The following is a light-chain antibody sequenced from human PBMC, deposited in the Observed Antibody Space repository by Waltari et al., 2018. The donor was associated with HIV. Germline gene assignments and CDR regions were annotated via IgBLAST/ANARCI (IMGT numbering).Light chain of an antibody. CDR3: QQLNSYPT. Sequence: DIQLTQSPSFLSASVGDRVTITCRASQDISSYLAWYQHKPGKAPKLLIYAASTLQSGVPSRFSGSGSGTEFTLTISSLQPEDFATYYCQQLNSYPTFGQGTRLEIK. CDR1: QDISSY. CDR2: AAS. V-gene: IGKV1-9*01. J-gene: IGKJ5*01.